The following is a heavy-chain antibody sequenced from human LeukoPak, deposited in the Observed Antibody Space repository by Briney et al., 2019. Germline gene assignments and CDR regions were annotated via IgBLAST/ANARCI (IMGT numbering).Heavy chain of an antibody. CDR1: GFSFITYV. Sequence: GGSLRLSCAASGFSFITYVLQWVRQVAGKGLEWVSAIGIAGDTHYQGSVKGRFTISRDNAKNCVYLEMNDLSAGDTAVYYCARDPSGYGMDVWGQGTTVIVSS. CDR3: ARDPSGYGMDV. J-gene: IGHJ6*02. V-gene: IGHV3-13*01. CDR2: IGIAGDT.